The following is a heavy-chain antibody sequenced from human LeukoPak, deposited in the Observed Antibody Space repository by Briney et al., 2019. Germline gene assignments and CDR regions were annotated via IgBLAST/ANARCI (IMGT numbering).Heavy chain of an antibody. Sequence: GGSLRLSCAASGFTFSSYAMHWVRQAPGKGLEWVSYISSSSSTIYYADSVKGRFTISRDNAKNSLYLQMNSLRAEDTAVYYCARDGRTIFGVVNYWGQGTLVTVSS. CDR1: GFTFSSYA. V-gene: IGHV3-48*01. D-gene: IGHD3-3*01. CDR3: ARDGRTIFGVVNY. J-gene: IGHJ4*02. CDR2: ISSSSSTI.